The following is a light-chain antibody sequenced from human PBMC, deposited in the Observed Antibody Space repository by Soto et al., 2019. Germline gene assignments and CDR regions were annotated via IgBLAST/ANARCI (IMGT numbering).Light chain of an antibody. J-gene: IGKJ1*01. CDR1: QSISSW. CDR3: QQYSSYWT. CDR2: DAS. Sequence: DIQMTQSPSTLSASVGDRVTITCRASQSISSWLAWYQQKPGKAPKFLIYDASNLESGVPSRFSGSGSGTEFTLTISSLQPDDFATDYCQQYSSYWTFGQGTKVEIK. V-gene: IGKV1-5*01.